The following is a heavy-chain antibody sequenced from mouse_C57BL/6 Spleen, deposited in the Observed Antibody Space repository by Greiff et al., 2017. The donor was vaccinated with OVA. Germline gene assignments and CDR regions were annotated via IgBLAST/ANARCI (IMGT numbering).Heavy chain of an antibody. Sequence: EVMLVESGGGLVQPGGSMKLSCVASGFTFSNYWMNWVRQSPEKGLEWVAQIRLKSDNYATPYAVPVKGRFTISRDDSKSSDYLQMNNLRAEDTGIYYCTGGTTVVDAMDYWGQGTSVTVSS. CDR1: GFTFSNYW. J-gene: IGHJ4*01. CDR2: IRLKSDNYAT. V-gene: IGHV6-3*01. D-gene: IGHD1-1*01. CDR3: TGGTTVVDAMDY.